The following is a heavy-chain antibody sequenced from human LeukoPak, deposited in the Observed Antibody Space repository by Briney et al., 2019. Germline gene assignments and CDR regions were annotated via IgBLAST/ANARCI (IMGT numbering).Heavy chain of an antibody. Sequence: PGRSLRLSCTASGFTFGDYGMNWVRQAPGKGLEWVGFIRSKAYGGTTEYAASVKARFTISRDDSKIIAYLQMNSLKTEDTAVYYCTRGGSGWYWGSFDYWGQGTLVTVSS. J-gene: IGHJ4*02. CDR3: TRGGSGWYWGSFDY. D-gene: IGHD6-19*01. V-gene: IGHV3-49*04. CDR2: IRSKAYGGTT. CDR1: GFTFGDYG.